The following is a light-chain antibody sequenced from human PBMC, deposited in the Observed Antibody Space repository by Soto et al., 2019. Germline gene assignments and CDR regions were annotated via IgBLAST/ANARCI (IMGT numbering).Light chain of an antibody. Sequence: DIVMTQSPDSLAVSLGERATINCKSSQSVLYSSNNKNYLAWYQQKPGQPPKLLIYWASTRESGVPDRFSGRGSGTYFTLTISSLQAEDVAVYCCQQYYRTPWTFGQGTKVEIK. V-gene: IGKV4-1*01. J-gene: IGKJ1*01. CDR2: WAS. CDR1: QSVLYSSNNKNY. CDR3: QQYYRTPWT.